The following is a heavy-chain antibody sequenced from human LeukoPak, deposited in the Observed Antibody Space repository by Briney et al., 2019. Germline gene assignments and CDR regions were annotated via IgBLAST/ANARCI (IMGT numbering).Heavy chain of an antibody. V-gene: IGHV3-23*01. CDR1: GFTFSSYA. Sequence: PGGSLRLSCAASGFTFSSYAMSRVRQAPGKGLEWVSAISGSGGSTYYADSVKGRFTISRDNSKNTVFLQMNSLRADDTAVYYCAREWELTYYFDYWGQGTLVTVSS. CDR2: ISGSGGST. CDR3: AREWELTYYFDY. J-gene: IGHJ4*02. D-gene: IGHD1-26*01.